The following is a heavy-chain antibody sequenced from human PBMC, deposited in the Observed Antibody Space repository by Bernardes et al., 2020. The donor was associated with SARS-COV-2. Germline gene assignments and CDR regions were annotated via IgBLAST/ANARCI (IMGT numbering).Heavy chain of an antibody. CDR1: GASISSSNYY. Sequence: SETLSLTCTVSGASISSSNYYWGWIRQPPGKGLEWVGSIYSRGSSYYNPSLQSRVSASVDTSKNQFTLRLSFVTAADTAVYFCAGSSCGIDCYIGGLRSWAYGMDVWGQGTTVTVSS. CDR2: IYSRGSS. V-gene: IGHV4-39*01. D-gene: IGHD2-21*02. J-gene: IGHJ6*02. CDR3: AGSSCGIDCYIGGLRSWAYGMDV.